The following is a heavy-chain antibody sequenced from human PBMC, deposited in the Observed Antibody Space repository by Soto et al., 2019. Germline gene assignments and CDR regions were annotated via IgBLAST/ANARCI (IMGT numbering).Heavy chain of an antibody. J-gene: IGHJ6*02. Sequence: GGSLRLSCAASGFTFSSYDMHWVRQATGKGLEWVSAIGTAGDTYYPGSVKGRFTISRENAKNSLYLQMNSLRAEDTAVYYCAGDRGVIITPQSSYYYYYGMDVWGQGTTVTVSS. CDR1: GFTFSSYD. CDR2: IGTAGDT. D-gene: IGHD3-10*01. V-gene: IGHV3-13*01. CDR3: AGDRGVIITPQSSYYYYYGMDV.